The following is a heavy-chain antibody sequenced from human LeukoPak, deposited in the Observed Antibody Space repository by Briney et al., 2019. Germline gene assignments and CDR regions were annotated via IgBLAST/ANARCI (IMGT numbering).Heavy chain of an antibody. CDR1: GYTFTTYG. V-gene: IGHV1-18*01. D-gene: IGHD6-19*01. CDR3: ARDPRLVLNSNWFDP. J-gene: IGHJ5*02. Sequence: GASVKVSCKASGYTFTTYGISWVRQAPGQGLEWMGWISAYNGNTNYAQKLQGRVTMTTDTSTSAAYMELRSLRSDDTAVYYCARDPRLVLNSNWFDPWGQGTLVTVSS. CDR2: ISAYNGNT.